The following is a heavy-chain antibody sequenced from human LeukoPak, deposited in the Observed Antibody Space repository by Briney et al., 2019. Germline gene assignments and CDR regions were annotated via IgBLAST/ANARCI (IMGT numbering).Heavy chain of an antibody. D-gene: IGHD3-10*01. Sequence: SETLSLTCTVSGGSISSYYWSWIRQPPGKGLEWIGYIYYSGSTNYNPSLKSRVTISVDTSKNQFSLKLSSVTAADTAVYYCARAWFGELFSFDYWGQGTLVTVSS. CDR3: ARAWFGELFSFDY. CDR2: IYYSGST. CDR1: GGSISSYY. V-gene: IGHV4-59*01. J-gene: IGHJ4*02.